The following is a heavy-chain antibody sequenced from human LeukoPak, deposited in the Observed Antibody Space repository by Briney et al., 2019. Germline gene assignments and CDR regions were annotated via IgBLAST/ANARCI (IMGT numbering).Heavy chain of an antibody. CDR1: GFAFSNYW. Sequence: GGPLRLSCAASGFAFSNYWLHWVRQAPGKGLEWVARINTHGSSTNYADSVKGRFTISRDNSKNTVHLQMNSLRAEDTAVYYCAKDPGYVDYWGQGTLVTVSS. J-gene: IGHJ4*02. D-gene: IGHD2-15*01. V-gene: IGHV3-74*01. CDR3: AKDPGYVDY. CDR2: INTHGSST.